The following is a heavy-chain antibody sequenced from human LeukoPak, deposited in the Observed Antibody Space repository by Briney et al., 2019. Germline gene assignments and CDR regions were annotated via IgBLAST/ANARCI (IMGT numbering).Heavy chain of an antibody. Sequence: GTSLRLSCAASGFTFRRSSIHWVRQAPGKGLEWVAVINTDGTKKYYADSVKGRFTVSRDNSKNTLALEMTSLRPEDAGVYYCARDGGYWNDFDYWGQGTLVTVSS. CDR1: GFTFRRSS. V-gene: IGHV3-30*04. CDR3: ARDGGYWNDFDY. CDR2: INTDGTKK. D-gene: IGHD1-1*01. J-gene: IGHJ4*02.